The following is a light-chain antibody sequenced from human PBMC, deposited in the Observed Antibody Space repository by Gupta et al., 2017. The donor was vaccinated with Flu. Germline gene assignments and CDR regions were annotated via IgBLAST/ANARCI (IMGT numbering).Light chain of an antibody. V-gene: IGKV1-12*01. CDR3: QQANSIPIT. Sequence: PLCVSASMRYRINKSCRANQGISNWLAWYQQKPGKAPKPLIFAASSLESGVASRFSGSGSETDFTLTINNLQPEDFGVYYCQQANSIPITFGQGT. CDR2: AAS. CDR1: QGISNW. J-gene: IGKJ5*01.